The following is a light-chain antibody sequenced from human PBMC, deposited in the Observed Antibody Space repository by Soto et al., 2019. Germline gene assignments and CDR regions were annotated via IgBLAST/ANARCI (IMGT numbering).Light chain of an antibody. Sequence: EIVLTQSPGTLSLSPGERATLSCRASQSLSSSYLAWYQQKPGQAPRLLIYGASSRATCVPDRFSGSGSGTDFTLTISSLEPEDFAMYYCQQYYNSRTFGQGTKVDIK. CDR1: QSLSSSY. CDR2: GAS. J-gene: IGKJ1*01. V-gene: IGKV3-20*01. CDR3: QQYYNSRT.